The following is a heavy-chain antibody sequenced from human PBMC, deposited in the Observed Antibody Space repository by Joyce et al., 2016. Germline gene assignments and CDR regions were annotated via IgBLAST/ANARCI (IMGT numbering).Heavy chain of an antibody. CDR3: ARGGKVTAGFGYDF. J-gene: IGHJ4*02. V-gene: IGHV3-21*06. D-gene: IGHD2-21*02. CDR2: ISSDDSYI. CDR1: GFTFSSYN. Sequence: EVLLVESGGGLVKPGGSLRLSCAASGFTFSSYNMNWVRQVPGRGLEWVSSISSDDSYIYYVDSVKGRFTISRDNAKNSLYLQMNNLRAEDTALYYCARGGKVTAGFGYDFWGQGTLVTVSS.